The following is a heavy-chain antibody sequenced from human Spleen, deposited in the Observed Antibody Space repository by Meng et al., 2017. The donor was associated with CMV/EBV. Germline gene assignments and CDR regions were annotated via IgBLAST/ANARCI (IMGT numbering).Heavy chain of an antibody. CDR2: IWYDGSNK. J-gene: IGHJ4*02. D-gene: IGHD6-13*01. CDR3: ARVPSSSWYEY. V-gene: IGHV3-33*01. Sequence: GESLKISCAASGFTFSTYGMHWVRQAPGKGLEWVAVIWYDGSNKDYADSVKGRFTISRDKSKNTLYLQMNSLRVEDTAVYYCARVPSSSWYEYWGQGTLVTVS. CDR1: GFTFSTYG.